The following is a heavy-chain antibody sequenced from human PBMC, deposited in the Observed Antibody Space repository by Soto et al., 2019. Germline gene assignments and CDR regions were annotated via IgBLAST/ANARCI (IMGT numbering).Heavy chain of an antibody. V-gene: IGHV1-18*01. Sequence: VRVAWSGAGYKFTSHGITLVKQAPGQGPEWMGWISAYNGNTNYAQKLQGRVTMTTDTSTSTAYMELRSLRSDDTAVYYCARDNRQTYYYDSSGSEPFDYWGQGTLVTVSS. D-gene: IGHD3-22*01. CDR2: ISAYNGNT. CDR1: GYKFTSHG. J-gene: IGHJ4*02. CDR3: ARDNRQTYYYDSSGSEPFDY.